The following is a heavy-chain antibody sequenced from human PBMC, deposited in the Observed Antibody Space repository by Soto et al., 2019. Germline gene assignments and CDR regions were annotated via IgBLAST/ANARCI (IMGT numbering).Heavy chain of an antibody. Sequence: QLQLQESGPGLVKPSETLSLTCTVSRGSIQSSTYYWGWIRQPPGEGLEWIGTVYYNGSPYFNPSLKTRLTLSADPSQNQFPLRLASVTAADTAVYYCARQTYLTYFDIWGQGTMVTVSS. J-gene: IGHJ3*02. CDR1: RGSIQSSTYY. CDR2: VYYNGSP. CDR3: ARQTYLTYFDI. V-gene: IGHV4-39*01. D-gene: IGHD3-16*01.